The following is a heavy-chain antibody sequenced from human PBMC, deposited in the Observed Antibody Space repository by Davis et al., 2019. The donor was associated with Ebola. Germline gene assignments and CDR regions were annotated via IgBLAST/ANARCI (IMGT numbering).Heavy chain of an antibody. CDR2: IYHSGST. Sequence: MPSETLSLTCTVSGGSISSYYWSWIRQPPGKGLEWIGEIYHSGSTNYNPSLKSRVTISVDKSKNQFSLKLSSVTAADTAVYYCARVPQDHYYYYYGMDVWGQGTTVTVSS. J-gene: IGHJ6*02. CDR1: GGSISSYY. V-gene: IGHV4-59*12. CDR3: ARVPQDHYYYYYGMDV.